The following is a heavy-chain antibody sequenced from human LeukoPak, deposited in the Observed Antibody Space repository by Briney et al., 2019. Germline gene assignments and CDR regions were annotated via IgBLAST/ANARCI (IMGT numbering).Heavy chain of an antibody. Sequence: PGGSLRLSCAASGFIFSSQSMNWVRQAPGKGLEWVSSISISSNYIYYADSVKGRFTISRDNAKNSLYLQMNSLRAEDTAVYYCARDRDSSSPFDYWGQGTLVTVSS. J-gene: IGHJ4*02. CDR2: ISISSNYI. V-gene: IGHV3-21*01. CDR1: GFIFSSQS. CDR3: ARDRDSSSPFDY. D-gene: IGHD6-6*01.